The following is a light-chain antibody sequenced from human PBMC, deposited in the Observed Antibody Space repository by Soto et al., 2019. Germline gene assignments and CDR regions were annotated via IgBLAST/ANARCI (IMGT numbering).Light chain of an antibody. CDR1: EPINTF. Sequence: DIQLTQSPSSLSASLGDSITITCRASEPINTFLNWYQVQPGKAPQLLVYGASYLQVGVPVRFRGSGSGTLFTLTIDNLQREDLASYFCQQFFSAVLTFGGGT. CDR2: GAS. J-gene: IGKJ4*01. CDR3: QQFFSAVLT. V-gene: IGKV1-39*01.